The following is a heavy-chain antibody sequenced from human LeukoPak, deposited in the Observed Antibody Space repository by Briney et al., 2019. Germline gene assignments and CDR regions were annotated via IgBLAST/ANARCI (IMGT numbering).Heavy chain of an antibody. Sequence: GGSLRLPCAASGFTFSSYGMHWVRQAPGKGLEWVAVISYDGSNKYYADSVRGRFTISRDNSKNTLYLQMNSLRAEDTAVYYCAKDGFAFDIWGQGTMVTVSS. CDR1: GFTFSSYG. CDR3: AKDGFAFDI. CDR2: ISYDGSNK. V-gene: IGHV3-30*18. J-gene: IGHJ3*02.